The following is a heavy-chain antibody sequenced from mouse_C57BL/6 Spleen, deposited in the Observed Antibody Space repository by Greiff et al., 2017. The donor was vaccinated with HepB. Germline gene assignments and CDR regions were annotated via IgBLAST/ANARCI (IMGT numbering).Heavy chain of an antibody. CDR2: IRNKANGYTT. D-gene: IGHD1-1*01. CDR3: ARSYYGSSYDY. CDR1: GFTFTDYY. V-gene: IGHV7-3*01. Sequence: EVKLVESGGGLVQPGGSLSLSCAASGFTFTDYYMSWVRQPPGKALEWLGFIRNKANGYTTEYSASVKGRFTISRDNSQSILYLQMNALRAEDSASYYCARSYYGSSYDYWGQGTTLTVSS. J-gene: IGHJ2*01.